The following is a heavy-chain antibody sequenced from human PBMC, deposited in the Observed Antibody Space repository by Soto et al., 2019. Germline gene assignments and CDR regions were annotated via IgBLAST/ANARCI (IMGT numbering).Heavy chain of an antibody. CDR1: GFTFSSYG. V-gene: IGHV3-33*01. Sequence: WGSLRLSCAASGFTFSSYGMHWVRQAPGKGLEWVAVIWYDGSNKYYADSVKGRFTISRDNSKNTLYLQMNSLRAEDTAVYYCARDSASGWYKINGMDVWGQGTTVTVSS. CDR3: ARDSASGWYKINGMDV. D-gene: IGHD6-19*01. J-gene: IGHJ6*02. CDR2: IWYDGSNK.